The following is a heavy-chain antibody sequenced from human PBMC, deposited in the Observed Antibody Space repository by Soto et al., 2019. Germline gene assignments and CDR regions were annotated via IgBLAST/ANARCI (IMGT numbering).Heavy chain of an antibody. CDR2: IYSGGST. V-gene: IGHV3-53*04. CDR1: GFTVSSNY. D-gene: IGHD5-12*01. Sequence: PGGSLRLSCAASGFTVSSNYMSWVRQAPGKGLEWVSVIYSGGSTYYADSVKGRFTISRHNSKNTLYLQMNSLRAEDTAVYYCARWAESPGYGDAFDIWGQGTMVNVSS. CDR3: ARWAESPGYGDAFDI. J-gene: IGHJ3*02.